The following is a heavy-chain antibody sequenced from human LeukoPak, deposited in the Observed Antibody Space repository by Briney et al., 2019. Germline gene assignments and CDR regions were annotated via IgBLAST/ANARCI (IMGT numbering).Heavy chain of an antibody. CDR1: GFTFSSYA. CDR3: AKFLPTHIVVANYYFDY. J-gene: IGHJ4*02. Sequence: GGSLRLSCAASGFTFSSYAMSLVRQAPGKGLEWVSAISGSGGSTYYADSVKGRFTISRDNSKNTLYLQMNSLRAEDTAVYYCAKFLPTHIVVANYYFDYWGQGTLVTVSS. CDR2: ISGSGGST. D-gene: IGHD2-21*01. V-gene: IGHV3-23*01.